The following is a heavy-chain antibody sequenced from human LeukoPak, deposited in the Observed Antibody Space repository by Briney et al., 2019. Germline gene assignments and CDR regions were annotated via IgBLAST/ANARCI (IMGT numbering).Heavy chain of an antibody. V-gene: IGHV4-61*02. CDR2: ISSSGST. J-gene: IGHJ6*03. CDR3: ARGGSSGSYYYYYYMGV. Sequence: SETLSLTCTVSGDSISSGDYYWSWIRQPAGKGLEWIGRISSSGSTNYNPSLKSRVTISVDTSKNQFSLKLSSVTAADTAVYYCARGGSSGSYYYYYYMGVWGKGTTVTVSS. CDR1: GDSISSGDYY. D-gene: IGHD6-19*01.